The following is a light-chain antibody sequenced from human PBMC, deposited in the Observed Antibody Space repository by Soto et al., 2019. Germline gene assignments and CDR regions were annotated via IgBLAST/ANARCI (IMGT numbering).Light chain of an antibody. CDR3: QHYNSYSEA. J-gene: IGKJ1*01. Sequence: DIQMTHSPSTLSGSVGDRVTITFRASQTISSWLAWYQQKPGKAPKLLIYKASTLKSGVPSRFSGNGSGTEFTLTISSLQPDDFATYYCQHYNSYSEAFGQGTKVDIK. CDR2: KAS. CDR1: QTISSW. V-gene: IGKV1-5*03.